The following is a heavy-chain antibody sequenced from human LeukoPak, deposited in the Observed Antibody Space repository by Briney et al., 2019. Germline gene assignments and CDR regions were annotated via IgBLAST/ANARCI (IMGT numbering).Heavy chain of an antibody. Sequence: SETLSLTCTVSGDSISSYYCSWIRQPPGKGLEWIGYIYYSGSTNYNPSLKSRVTISVDKSKNQFSLKLSSVTAADTAVYYCARAPTGDNWFDPWGQGTLVTVSS. CDR1: GDSISSYY. D-gene: IGHD4-17*01. J-gene: IGHJ5*02. V-gene: IGHV4-59*12. CDR3: ARAPTGDNWFDP. CDR2: IYYSGST.